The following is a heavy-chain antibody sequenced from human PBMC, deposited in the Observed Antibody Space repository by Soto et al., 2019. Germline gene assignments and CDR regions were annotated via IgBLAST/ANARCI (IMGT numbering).Heavy chain of an antibody. Sequence: GASVKVSCKASGYTFTGYYMHWVRQAPGQGLERMGWINPNSGGTNYAQKFQGWVTMTRDTSISTAYMELSRLRSDDTAVYYCARSVVGYCSSTSCYRGITGTLPLAYWGQGTLVTVSS. J-gene: IGHJ4*02. V-gene: IGHV1-2*04. CDR1: GYTFTGYY. CDR2: INPNSGGT. CDR3: ARSVVGYCSSTSCYRGITGTLPLAY. D-gene: IGHD2-2*01.